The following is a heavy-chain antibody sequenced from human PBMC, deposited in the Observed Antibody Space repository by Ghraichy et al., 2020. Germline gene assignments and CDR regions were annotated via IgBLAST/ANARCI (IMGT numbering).Heavy chain of an antibody. CDR2: IIDGNGNT. CDR1: GYTFTSYA. CDR3: ARGREYCSSTTCYEEKYYFDY. D-gene: IGHD2-2*01. Sequence: ASVKVSCKASGYTFTSYAMHWVRQAPGQRLEWMGWIIDGNGNTKYSQKFQGRVTITGDTSASTVYMELSSLRSEDTAVHYCARGREYCSSTTCYEEKYYFDYWGQGTPVTVSS. V-gene: IGHV1-3*01. J-gene: IGHJ4*02.